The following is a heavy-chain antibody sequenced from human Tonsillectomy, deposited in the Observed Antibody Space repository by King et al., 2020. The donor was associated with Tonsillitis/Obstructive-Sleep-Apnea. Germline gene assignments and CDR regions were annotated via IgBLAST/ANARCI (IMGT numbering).Heavy chain of an antibody. J-gene: IGHJ4*02. V-gene: IGHV4-34*01. Sequence: VQLQQWGAGLLKPSETLSLTCAVYGGSFSGYYWSWIRQPPGKGLEWIGEMNQSGSTNYNPSFKSRVTISGDTSKNQFSLKLSSVTAADTAVYYCARFDSSGYYYDYWGQGTLVTVSS. CDR3: ARFDSSGYYYDY. D-gene: IGHD3-22*01. CDR1: GGSFSGYY. CDR2: MNQSGST.